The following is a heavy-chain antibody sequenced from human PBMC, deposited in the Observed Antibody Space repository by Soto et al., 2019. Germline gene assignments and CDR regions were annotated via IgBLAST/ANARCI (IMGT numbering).Heavy chain of an antibody. Sequence: EVQLVESGGGLVQPGGSLRLSCAASGFTFSSYWMHWVRQAPGKGLVWVSRINSDGSSTSYADSVKGRFTISRDNAKNTLYLQMNSLRGEDTAVYYCARDSSSFFWFDPLGQGTLVTVSS. D-gene: IGHD6-13*01. J-gene: IGHJ5*02. V-gene: IGHV3-74*01. CDR3: ARDSSSFFWFDP. CDR1: GFTFSSYW. CDR2: INSDGSST.